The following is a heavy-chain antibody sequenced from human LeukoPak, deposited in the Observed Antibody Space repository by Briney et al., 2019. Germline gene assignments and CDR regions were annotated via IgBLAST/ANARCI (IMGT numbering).Heavy chain of an antibody. V-gene: IGHV3-21*01. J-gene: IGHJ4*02. CDR3: ARARRGALLRFLEWLVDY. Sequence: PGGSLRLSCAASGFTFSSYSVNWVRQAPGKWLEWVSSISSSSSYIYYADSVKVRFTISRDNAKNSLYLQMNSLRAEDTAVYYCARARRGALLRFLEWLVDYWGQGALVTVSS. CDR1: GFTFSSYS. D-gene: IGHD3-3*01. CDR2: ISSSSSYI.